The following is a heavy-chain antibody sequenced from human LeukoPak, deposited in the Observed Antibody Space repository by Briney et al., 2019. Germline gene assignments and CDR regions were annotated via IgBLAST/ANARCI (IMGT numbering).Heavy chain of an antibody. CDR2: INPNSGGT. D-gene: IGHD3-3*01. V-gene: IGHV1-2*02. Sequence: ASVKVSCKASGYTFTGYYMHWVRQAPGQGLEWMGWINPNSGGTNYAQKFQGRVTMTRDTSISTAYMELSRLRSDDTAVYYCARETIRRITIFGVVPANYYYYGMDVWGQGTTATVSS. CDR3: ARETIRRITIFGVVPANYYYYGMDV. CDR1: GYTFTGYY. J-gene: IGHJ6*02.